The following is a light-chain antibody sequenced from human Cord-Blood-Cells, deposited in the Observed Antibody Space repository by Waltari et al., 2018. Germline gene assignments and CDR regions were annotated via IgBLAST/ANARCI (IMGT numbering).Light chain of an antibody. CDR2: EVS. J-gene: IGLJ3*02. Sequence: QSALTQPPSASGSPGQSVTISCTGTSSDVGGYNYVSWYQQHPGKAPTLMIYEVSTRPSGGPDRFSGSKSGNAASLTGSGLQAEDEADYYCSSYAGSNNWVFGGGTKLTVL. CDR3: SSYAGSNNWV. V-gene: IGLV2-8*01. CDR1: SSDVGGYNY.